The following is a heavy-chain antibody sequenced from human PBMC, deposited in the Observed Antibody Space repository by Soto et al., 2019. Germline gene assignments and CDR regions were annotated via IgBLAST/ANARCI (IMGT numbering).Heavy chain of an antibody. CDR1: GYSFTSYW. Sequence: PXESLKISCKGCGYSFTSYWIGWVRQMPGKGLEWMGIIYPGDSDTRYSPSFQGQVTISADKSISTAYLQWSSLKASDTAMYYCARSSIAARRVAFDIWGQGTMVTVSS. V-gene: IGHV5-51*01. D-gene: IGHD6-6*01. CDR2: IYPGDSDT. J-gene: IGHJ3*02. CDR3: ARSSIAARRVAFDI.